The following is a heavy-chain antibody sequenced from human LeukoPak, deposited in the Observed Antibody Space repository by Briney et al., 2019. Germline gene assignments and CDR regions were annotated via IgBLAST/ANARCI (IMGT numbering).Heavy chain of an antibody. CDR1: GGSISSHY. V-gene: IGHV4-59*11. CDR3: ARDSGYDTFGYGY. CDR2: IYYSGST. D-gene: IGHD5-12*01. J-gene: IGHJ4*02. Sequence: SETLSLTCTVSGGSISSHYWSWIRQPPGMGLEWIGYIYYSGSTNYNPSLKSRVTISVDTSKNQFSLKLSSVTAADTAVYYCARDSGYDTFGYGYWGQGTLVTVSS.